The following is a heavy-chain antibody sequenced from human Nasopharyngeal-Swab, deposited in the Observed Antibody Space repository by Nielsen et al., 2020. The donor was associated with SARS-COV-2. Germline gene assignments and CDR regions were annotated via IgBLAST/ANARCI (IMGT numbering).Heavy chain of an antibody. J-gene: IGHJ5*02. CDR2: INSDGSST. CDR1: GFTFSSYW. V-gene: IGHV3-74*01. Sequence: GESLKISCAASGFTFSSYWMHWVRQAPGKGLVWVSRINSDGSSTSYADSVKGRFTISRDNAKNTLYLQMNSLRAEDTAVYYCARVGYSSSSGGWFDPWGQGTLVTVSS. CDR3: ARVGYSSSSGGWFDP. D-gene: IGHD6-6*01.